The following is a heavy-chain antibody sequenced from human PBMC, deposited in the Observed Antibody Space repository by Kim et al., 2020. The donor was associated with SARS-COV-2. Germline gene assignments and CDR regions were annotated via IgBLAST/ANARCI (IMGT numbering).Heavy chain of an antibody. V-gene: IGHV3-30*07. J-gene: IGHJ6*02. CDR3: ARGVGGYYYGMDV. Sequence: DPVRGRITSARDKSKNTMYMEMHSLRGEDTAVYYCARGVGGYYYGMDVWGHGTTVTVSS. D-gene: IGHD3-16*01.